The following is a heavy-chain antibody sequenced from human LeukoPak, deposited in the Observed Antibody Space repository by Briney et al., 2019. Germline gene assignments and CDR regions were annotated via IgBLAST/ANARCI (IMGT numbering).Heavy chain of an antibody. J-gene: IGHJ6*03. CDR1: GGSFSGYY. CDR2: TNHSGST. D-gene: IGHD4-11*01. Sequence: SETLSLTCAVYGGSFSGYYWSWIRQPPGKGLEWIGETNHSGSTDYNPSLKSRVTISVDTSKNQFSLKLSSVTAADTAVYYCARGTLTTYYYYMDVWGKGTTVTVSS. V-gene: IGHV4-34*01. CDR3: ARGTLTTYYYYMDV.